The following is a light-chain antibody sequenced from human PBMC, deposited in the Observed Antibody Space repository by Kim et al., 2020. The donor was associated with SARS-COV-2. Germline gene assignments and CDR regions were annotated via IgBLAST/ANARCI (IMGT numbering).Light chain of an antibody. J-gene: IGKJ1*01. CDR3: QQYNSYSGT. V-gene: IGKV1-5*03. CDR1: QSISSW. Sequence: ASVGDRVTITCRASQSISSWLAWYQQKPGKAPKLLIYKASNLESGVPSRFSGSGSGTEFTLTISSLQPDDFATYYCQQYNSYSGTFGQGTKVDIK. CDR2: KAS.